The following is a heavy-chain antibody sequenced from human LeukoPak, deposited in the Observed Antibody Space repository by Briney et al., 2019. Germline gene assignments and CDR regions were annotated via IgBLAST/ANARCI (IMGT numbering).Heavy chain of an antibody. Sequence: GGSLRLSCAASGFTFSSYWMSWVRQAPGKGLEWVANIRQDGNEKYYVDSVKGRFTISRDNAKNSLYLQMNTLRAEDTAVYYCARRDSSGYPLFDYWGQGTLVTVSS. CDR1: GFTFSSYW. D-gene: IGHD3-22*01. CDR3: ARRDSSGYPLFDY. V-gene: IGHV3-7*05. CDR2: IRQDGNEK. J-gene: IGHJ4*02.